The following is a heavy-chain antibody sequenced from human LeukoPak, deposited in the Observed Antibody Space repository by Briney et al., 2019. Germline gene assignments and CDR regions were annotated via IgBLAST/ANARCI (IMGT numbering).Heavy chain of an antibody. D-gene: IGHD3-10*01. CDR3: ARDTMVRGVPMYSTKKYYYYGMDV. V-gene: IGHV1-46*01. CDR2: INPSGGST. J-gene: IGHJ6*02. Sequence: ASVKVSCKASGYTFTSYYMHWVRQAPGQGLEWMGIINPSGGSTSYAQKFQGRVTMTRDTSTSTVYMELSSLRSEDTAVYYCARDTMVRGVPMYSTKKYYYYGMDVWGQGTTVTVSS. CDR1: GYTFTSYY.